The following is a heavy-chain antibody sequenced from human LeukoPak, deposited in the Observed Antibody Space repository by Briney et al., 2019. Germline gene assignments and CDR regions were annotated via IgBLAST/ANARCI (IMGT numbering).Heavy chain of an antibody. CDR3: ARVPGGDDSSGYYPYYFDY. CDR2: IYTSGST. V-gene: IGHV4-61*02. Sequence: SETLSLTCTVSGGSISSGSYYWSWIRQPAGKGLEWIGRIYTSGSTNYNPSLKSRVTISVDTFKSQFSLKLSSVTAADTAVYYCARVPGGDDSSGYYPYYFDYWGQGTLVTVSS. J-gene: IGHJ4*02. CDR1: GGSISSGSYY. D-gene: IGHD3-22*01.